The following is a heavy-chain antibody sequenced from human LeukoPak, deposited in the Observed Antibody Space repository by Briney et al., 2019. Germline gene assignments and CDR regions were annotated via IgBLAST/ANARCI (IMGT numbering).Heavy chain of an antibody. CDR3: ARGRYWSGYPSYYYYYGMDV. CDR2: INHSGST. D-gene: IGHD3-3*01. V-gene: IGHV4-34*01. J-gene: IGHJ6*02. Sequence: SETLSLTCAVYGGSFSGYYWSWIRQPPGKGLEWIGEINHSGSTNYNPSLKSRVTISVDTSKNQFSLKLSSVTAADTAVYYCARGRYWSGYPSYYYYYGMDVWGQGTTVTVSS. CDR1: GGSFSGYY.